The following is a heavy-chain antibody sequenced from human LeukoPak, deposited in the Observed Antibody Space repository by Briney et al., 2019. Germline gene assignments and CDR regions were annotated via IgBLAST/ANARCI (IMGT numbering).Heavy chain of an antibody. CDR1: GFPFSSYA. Sequence: SGGSLRLSCAASGFPFSSYAMNWVRQAPGKGLEWVSVIYSGGSTYYADSVKGRFTISRDNSKNTLYLQMNSLRAEDTAVYYCAKQVSCDTTTCYSGMPPDYWGQGTLVTVSS. J-gene: IGHJ4*02. V-gene: IGHV3-23*03. D-gene: IGHD2/OR15-2a*01. CDR3: AKQVSCDTTTCYSGMPPDY. CDR2: IYSGGST.